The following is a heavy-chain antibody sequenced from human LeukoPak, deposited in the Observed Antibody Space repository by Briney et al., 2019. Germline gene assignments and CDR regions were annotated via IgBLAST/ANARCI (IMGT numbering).Heavy chain of an antibody. CDR3: AKDRPVTKGLFGY. CDR2: ISYDGSNK. Sequence: GGSLRLSCAASGFTFSSYGMHWVRQAPGKGLEWVAVISYDGSNKYYADSVKGRFTISRDNSKNTLYLQMNSLRAEDTAVYYCAKDRPVTKGLFGYWGQGTLVTVSS. V-gene: IGHV3-30*18. CDR1: GFTFSSYG. D-gene: IGHD4-11*01. J-gene: IGHJ4*02.